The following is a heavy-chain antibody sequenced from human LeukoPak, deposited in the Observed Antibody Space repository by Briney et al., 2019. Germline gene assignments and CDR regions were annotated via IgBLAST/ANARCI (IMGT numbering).Heavy chain of an antibody. CDR2: ISGSGGST. CDR1: GFTFSGYW. V-gene: IGHV3-23*01. Sequence: HPGGSLRLSCAASGFTFSGYWMTWVRQAPGKGLEWVSAISGSGGSTYYADSVKGRFTISRDNSKNTLYLQMNSLRAEDTAVYYCAKDVTLSTSPYGDYGYWGQGTLVTVSS. J-gene: IGHJ4*02. D-gene: IGHD4-17*01. CDR3: AKDVTLSTSPYGDYGY.